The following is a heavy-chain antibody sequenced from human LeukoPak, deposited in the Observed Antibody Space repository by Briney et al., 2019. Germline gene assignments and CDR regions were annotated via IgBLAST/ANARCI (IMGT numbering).Heavy chain of an antibody. CDR2: ISAYNGNT. CDR1: GYTFTTHY. J-gene: IGHJ4*02. CDR3: ARDAGYCSGGSCPRIDY. Sequence: GASGKVSCKASGYTFTTHYMHWVRQAPGQGLEWMGWISAYNGNTNYAQKLQGRVTMTTDTSTSTAYMELRSLRSDDTAVYYCARDAGYCSGGSCPRIDYWGQGTLVTVSS. V-gene: IGHV1-18*04. D-gene: IGHD2-15*01.